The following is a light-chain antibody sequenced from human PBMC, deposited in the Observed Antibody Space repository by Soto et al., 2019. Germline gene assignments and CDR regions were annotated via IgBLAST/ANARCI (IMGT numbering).Light chain of an antibody. CDR2: EGS. CDR3: SSFAGSHVA. Sequence: QSALTQPASVSGSPGQSITISCTGTSSDVGSYNLVSWYQQHPGKAPKLMIYEGSKRPSGVSNRFSGSKSDNTASLTISGLQAEDEAVYYCSSFAGSHVAFGGGTKLTVL. J-gene: IGLJ2*01. V-gene: IGLV2-23*01. CDR1: SSDVGSYNL.